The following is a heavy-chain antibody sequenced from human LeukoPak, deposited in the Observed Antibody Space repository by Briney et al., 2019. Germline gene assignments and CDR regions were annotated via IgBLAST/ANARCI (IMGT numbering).Heavy chain of an antibody. V-gene: IGHV3-21*01. J-gene: IGHJ4*02. CDR2: ISSSSSYI. CDR1: GFTFSSYS. Sequence: GGSLRLSCAASGFTFSSYSMNWVRQAPGKGLEWVSSISSSSSYIYYADSVKGRFTISRDNAKNSLYLQMNSLRAEDTAVYYCARDSARYCSGGSCPQGDYWGQGTLVTVSS. CDR3: ARDSARYCSGGSCPQGDY. D-gene: IGHD2-15*01.